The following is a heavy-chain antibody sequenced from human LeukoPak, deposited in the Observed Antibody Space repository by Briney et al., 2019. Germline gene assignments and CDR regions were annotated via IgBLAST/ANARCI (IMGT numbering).Heavy chain of an antibody. Sequence: SETLSLTCTVSGGSISSSSHYWGWFRRPPGKGLEWIGYIYYSGSSFCNPSLKSRVTMSVDTSKNQFSLRLNSVTAADTAVYYCARGPTVTTDYWGQGTLVTVSS. J-gene: IGHJ4*02. CDR2: IYYSGSS. V-gene: IGHV4-39*01. D-gene: IGHD4-17*01. CDR3: ARGPTVTTDY. CDR1: GGSISSSSHY.